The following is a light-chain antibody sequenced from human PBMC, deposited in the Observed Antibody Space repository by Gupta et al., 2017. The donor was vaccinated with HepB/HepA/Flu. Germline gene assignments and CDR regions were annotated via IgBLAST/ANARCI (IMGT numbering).Light chain of an antibody. CDR1: QSGLYSSNNKNY. CDR3: QQEDSTPIT. V-gene: IGKV4-1*01. Sequence: DIVMTQSPDSLAVSLGERATINCKSSQSGLYSSNNKNYLAWYQQKPGQPPKLLIYWASTRESGVPDRFSGRGSGTDFTLTISSLQAEDVAVYYCQQEDSTPITFGRGTKVEIK. J-gene: IGKJ4*01. CDR2: WAS.